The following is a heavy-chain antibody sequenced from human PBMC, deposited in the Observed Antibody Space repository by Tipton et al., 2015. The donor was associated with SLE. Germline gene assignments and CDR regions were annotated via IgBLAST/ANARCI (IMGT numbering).Heavy chain of an antibody. D-gene: IGHD2-15*01. CDR2: IRYDGSNK. V-gene: IGHV3-30*02. CDR3: AKDRVVAPGAFDI. CDR1: GFTFSSSG. J-gene: IGHJ3*02. Sequence: SLRLSCAASGFTFSSSGMLWVRQAPGKGLEWVAFIRYDGSNKYFAASVKGRFTISRDHYNNTLYLQMNSLRAEHTAVYYCAKDRVVAPGAFDIWGQGTMVTVSS.